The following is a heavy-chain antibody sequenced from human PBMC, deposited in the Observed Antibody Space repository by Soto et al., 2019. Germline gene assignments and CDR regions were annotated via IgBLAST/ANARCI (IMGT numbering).Heavy chain of an antibody. CDR1: GGSISSGGYS. J-gene: IGHJ4*02. CDR2: IYYSGST. D-gene: IGHD3-10*01. Sequence: QVQLQESGPGLVKPSQTLSLTCTVSGGSISSGGYSWSWIRQHPGKGLEWIGYIYYSGSTYYNPSLKSRVTMSVDTSKNPFSLKLSSVTDADTAVYYCASIVSSAHGEFSDWGQGTLVTVSS. CDR3: ASIVSSAHGEFSD. V-gene: IGHV4-31*03.